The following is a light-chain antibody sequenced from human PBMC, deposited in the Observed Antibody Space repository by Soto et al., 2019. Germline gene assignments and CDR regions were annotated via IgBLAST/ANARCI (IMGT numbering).Light chain of an antibody. V-gene: IGKV3-20*01. Sequence: EIVLTQSPGTLSLSPGERATLSCRASQSVSSSYLAWYQQKPGQAPRLLIYGASSRATGIPDRFSGSGYGTDFTLTISRLEPEDFAVYSCQQYGSSPITLGQGTRLEIK. CDR2: GAS. CDR1: QSVSSSY. J-gene: IGKJ5*01. CDR3: QQYGSSPIT.